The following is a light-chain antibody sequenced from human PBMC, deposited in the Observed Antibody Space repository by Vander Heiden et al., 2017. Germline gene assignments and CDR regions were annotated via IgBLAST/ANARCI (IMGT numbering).Light chain of an antibody. CDR2: GNA. V-gene: IGLV1-40*01. Sequence: SSNIGPSYDLPSYQHLPGTAPKLLSNGNANRPSGVPDRFSGSKSGTSASLAITRLQAEDEADYSCQSYDSSLSSVVFAGGTKLTVL. J-gene: IGLJ2*01. CDR1: SSNIGPSYD. CDR3: QSYDSSLSSVV.